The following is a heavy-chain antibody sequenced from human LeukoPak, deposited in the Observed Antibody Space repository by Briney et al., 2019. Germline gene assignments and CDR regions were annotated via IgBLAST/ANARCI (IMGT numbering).Heavy chain of an antibody. CDR2: IYHSGST. CDR1: GYSISSGYY. J-gene: IGHJ4*02. CDR3: ARHAYGDLGADY. V-gene: IGHV4-38-2*02. D-gene: IGHD4-17*01. Sequence: SETLSLTCTVSGYSISSGYYWGWIRQPPGKGLEWIGSIYHSGSTYYNPSLKSRVTISVDTSKNQFSLKLSSVTAADTAVYYCARHAYGDLGADYWGQGTLVTVSS.